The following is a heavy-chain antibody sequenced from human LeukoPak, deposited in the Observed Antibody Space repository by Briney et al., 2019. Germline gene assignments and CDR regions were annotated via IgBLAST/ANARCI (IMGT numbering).Heavy chain of an antibody. Sequence: SETLSLTCTVSGGSISSYYWSWLRQPPGKGLEWIGYIYYSGSTNYNPSLKSRVTISVDTSKNQFSLKLSSVTAADTAVYYCARGYSSSWYSPHFDYWGQGTLVTVSS. V-gene: IGHV4-59*01. D-gene: IGHD6-13*01. CDR3: ARGYSSSWYSPHFDY. CDR1: GGSISSYY. J-gene: IGHJ4*02. CDR2: IYYSGST.